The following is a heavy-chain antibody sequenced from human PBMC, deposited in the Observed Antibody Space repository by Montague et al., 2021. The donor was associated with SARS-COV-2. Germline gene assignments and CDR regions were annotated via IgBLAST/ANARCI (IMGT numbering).Heavy chain of an antibody. CDR3: ARTSASSDY. CDR1: GDSVSRNSAA. D-gene: IGHD1-26*01. Sequence: CAISGDSVSRNSAAWNWIRQAPSRGREWLGRTYYRSKWYNDYAVAVKSRITINPDTSKNQISLQLNSVTPEDMAVYYCARTSASSDYWGQGTLVTVSS. V-gene: IGHV6-1*01. J-gene: IGHJ4*02. CDR2: TYYRSKWYN.